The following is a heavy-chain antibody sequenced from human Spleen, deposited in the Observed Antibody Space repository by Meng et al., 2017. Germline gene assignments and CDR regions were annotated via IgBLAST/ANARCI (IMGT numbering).Heavy chain of an antibody. CDR1: GDSVSSNSAA. V-gene: IGHV6-1*01. D-gene: IGHD2-8*01. Sequence: SQTLSLTCAISGDSVSSNSAAWSWLRQSPSRGLEWLGRTFYRSKWYYDYAVSVESRIRINSDTSKNQFSLHFNSVTPEDTAVYYCARDPQCLMDAFDIWGQGTMVTVSS. J-gene: IGHJ3*02. CDR2: TFYRSKWYY. CDR3: ARDPQCLMDAFDI.